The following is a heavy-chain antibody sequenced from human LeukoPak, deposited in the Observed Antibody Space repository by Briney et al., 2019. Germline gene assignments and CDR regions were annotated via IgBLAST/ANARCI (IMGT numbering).Heavy chain of an antibody. CDR3: ARSSRAAAWKYYFDY. CDR1: GFTFSNYA. D-gene: IGHD6-13*01. Sequence: GGSLRLSCAASGFTFSNYAMRWVRQAPGKGLEWVSVIYSGGSTYYADSVKGRFTISRDNSKNTLYLQMNSLRAEDTAVYYCARSSRAAAWKYYFDYWGQGTLVTVSS. CDR2: IYSGGST. J-gene: IGHJ4*02. V-gene: IGHV3-53*01.